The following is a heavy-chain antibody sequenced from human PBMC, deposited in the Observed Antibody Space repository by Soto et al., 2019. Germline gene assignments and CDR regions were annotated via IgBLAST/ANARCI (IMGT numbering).Heavy chain of an antibody. D-gene: IGHD6-13*01. CDR1: GFTFSSYA. CDR2: ISGSGGST. V-gene: IGHV3-23*01. Sequence: GGSLRLSCAASGFTFSSYAMSWVRQAPGKGLEWVSAISGSGGSTYYADSVKGRFTISRDNSKNTLYLQMNSLRAEDTAVYYCAKHSSSWNYYYYYGMDVWGQWTTVTVSS. CDR3: AKHSSSWNYYYYYGMDV. J-gene: IGHJ6*02.